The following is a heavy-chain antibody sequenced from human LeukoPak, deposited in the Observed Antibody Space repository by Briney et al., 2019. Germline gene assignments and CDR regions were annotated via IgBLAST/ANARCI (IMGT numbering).Heavy chain of an antibody. V-gene: IGHV1-24*01. CDR1: GDTLTESS. CDR2: FEPEDGEA. Sequence: TSVKVSCKVSGDTLTESSTHWVRQAPGKGLEWMGGFEPEDGEAIYSQRFQGRLTLTEDTSTDTAYMELSSLTSEDTAVYFCAADLGQLLSYWGQGTLVTVSS. J-gene: IGHJ4*02. D-gene: IGHD6-13*01. CDR3: AADLGQLLSY.